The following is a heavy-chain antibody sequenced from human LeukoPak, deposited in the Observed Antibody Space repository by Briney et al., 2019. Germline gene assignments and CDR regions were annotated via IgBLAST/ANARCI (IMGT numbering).Heavy chain of an antibody. V-gene: IGHV4-34*01. Sequence: SETLSLTCAVYGGSFSGYYWSWIRQPPGKGLEWIGEINHSGSTSYNPSLKSRVTISVDTSKKQFSLKLSSVTAADTAVYYCARLAYCGGDCYPARPNWFEPWGQGTLVTVSS. D-gene: IGHD2-21*01. CDR1: GGSFSGYY. J-gene: IGHJ5*02. CDR2: INHSGST. CDR3: ARLAYCGGDCYPARPNWFEP.